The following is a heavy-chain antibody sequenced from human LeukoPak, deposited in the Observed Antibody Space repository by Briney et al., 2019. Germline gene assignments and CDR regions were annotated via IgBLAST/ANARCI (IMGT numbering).Heavy chain of an antibody. J-gene: IGHJ5*02. V-gene: IGHV1-69*13. CDR1: GGTFTSYS. D-gene: IGHD6-13*01. CDR3: ARDRAAAGLNNWFDP. CDR2: IVPIFGTA. Sequence: ASVKVSCKASGGTFTSYSISWVRQAPGQGLEWMGGIVPIFGTADYAQKFQGRVTITADESTSTAYMELSSLRSEDTAVYYCARDRAAAGLNNWFDPWGQGTRVTVSS.